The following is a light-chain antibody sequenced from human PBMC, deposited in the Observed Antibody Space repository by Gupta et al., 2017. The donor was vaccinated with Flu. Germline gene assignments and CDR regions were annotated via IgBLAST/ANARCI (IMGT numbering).Light chain of an antibody. V-gene: IGKV3-20*01. CDR1: QSVSSNS. J-gene: IGKJ2*01. CDR2: GAS. Sequence: GTLSLSPGERATLSCRASQSVSSNSLAWYQKKLGQAPRLLIYGASNRAIGIPDRFSGSGSGTDFTLNISGLETEDFAVYYCQQYGGLPYTFGQGTKLEIK. CDR3: QQYGGLPYT.